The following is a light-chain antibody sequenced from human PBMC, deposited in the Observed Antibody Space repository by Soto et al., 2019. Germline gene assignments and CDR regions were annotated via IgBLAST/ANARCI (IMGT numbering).Light chain of an antibody. CDR1: TGPVTSGHY. CDR2: DTS. J-gene: IGLJ2*01. CDR3: LLSFSYGREI. Sequence: QAVVTQESSLTVSPGGTVTLTCVSSTGPVTSGHYPYWFQQRPGQAPKTLSYDTSSKHSWTPARFSGSLLGGRADLTLAGAQPEDESDYYCLLSFSYGREIFGGGTKVTVL. V-gene: IGLV7-46*01.